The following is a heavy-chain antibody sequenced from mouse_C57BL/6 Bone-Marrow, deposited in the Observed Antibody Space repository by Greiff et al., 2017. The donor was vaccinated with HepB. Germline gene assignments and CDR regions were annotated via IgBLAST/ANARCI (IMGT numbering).Heavy chain of an antibody. CDR2: ISYDGSN. Sequence: EVHLVESGPGLVKPSQSLSLTCSVTGYSITSGYYWNWIRQFPGNKLEWMGYISYDGSNNYNPSLKNRISITRDTSKNQFFLKLNSVTTEDTATYYCAREGIYYGNYWFAYWGQGTLVTVSA. CDR3: AREGIYYGNYWFAY. V-gene: IGHV3-6*01. CDR1: GYSITSGYY. J-gene: IGHJ3*01. D-gene: IGHD2-1*01.